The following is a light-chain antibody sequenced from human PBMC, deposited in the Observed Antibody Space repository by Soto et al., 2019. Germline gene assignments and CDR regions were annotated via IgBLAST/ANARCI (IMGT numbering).Light chain of an antibody. J-gene: IGKJ1*01. CDR3: QKYNSAPWT. CDR2: GAS. V-gene: IGKV1-27*01. Sequence: DIQRTQSPSSVSASVGDRVTITCRASQGISDYLAWYQQNPGKVPKLLIYGASTLHSGVPSRFSGSGSGTEFTLTISSLQPEDVATYYCQKYNSAPWTFGQGTTVEIK. CDR1: QGISDY.